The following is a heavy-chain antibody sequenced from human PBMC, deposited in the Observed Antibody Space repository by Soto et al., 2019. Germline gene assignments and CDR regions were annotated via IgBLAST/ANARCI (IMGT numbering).Heavy chain of an antibody. CDR1: GFSLSTSGVG. V-gene: IGHV2-5*02. Sequence: QITLKESGPTLVKPTQTLTLTCTFSGFSLSTSGVGVGWIRQPPGKALEWLALIYWDDDKRYSPSLTSRLTITKDTPKNQGVLTMTNMDPVDTATYYCAHVLVVVANYGMDVWGQGTTVTVSS. J-gene: IGHJ6*02. CDR2: IYWDDDK. CDR3: AHVLVVVANYGMDV. D-gene: IGHD2-15*01.